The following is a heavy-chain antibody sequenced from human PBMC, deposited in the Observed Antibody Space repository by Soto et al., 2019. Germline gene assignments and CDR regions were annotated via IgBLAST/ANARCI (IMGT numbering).Heavy chain of an antibody. J-gene: IGHJ4*02. CDR2: FDPEDGET. CDR1: GYTLTELS. CDR3: ATSVEHDILTGYYGFDY. V-gene: IGHV1-24*01. D-gene: IGHD3-9*01. Sequence: ASVKVSCKVSGYTLTELSMHWVRKAPGKGLEWMGGFDPEDGETIYAQKFQGRVTMTEDTSTDTAYMELSSLRSEDTAVYYCATSVEHDILTGYYGFDYWGQGTLVTVSS.